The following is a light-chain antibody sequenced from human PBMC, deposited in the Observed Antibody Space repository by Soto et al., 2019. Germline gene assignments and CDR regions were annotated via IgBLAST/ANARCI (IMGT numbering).Light chain of an antibody. Sequence: EIVLTQSPGTLSLSPGERATLSCRASQSVSSSYLAWYQQKPGQAPRLLIYGASSRATGIPDRFSGSGSGTDFTLIISRLEPEDFAVYYCQQYGSSPVTFGQGTKLEIK. V-gene: IGKV3-20*01. J-gene: IGKJ2*01. CDR1: QSVSSSY. CDR2: GAS. CDR3: QQYGSSPVT.